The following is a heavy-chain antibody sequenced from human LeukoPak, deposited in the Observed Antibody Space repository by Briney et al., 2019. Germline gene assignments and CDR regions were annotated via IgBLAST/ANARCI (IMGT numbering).Heavy chain of an antibody. Sequence: KPSETLSLTCTVSGGSISSYYWSWIRQPPGKGLEWIGYIYHSGSTNYNPSLKSRVTISVDTSKNQFSLKLSSVTAADTAVYYCSRSRTVGARPDYWGQGTLVTVSS. CDR3: SRSRTVGARPDY. D-gene: IGHD1-26*01. V-gene: IGHV4-59*01. CDR2: IYHSGST. J-gene: IGHJ4*02. CDR1: GGSISSYY.